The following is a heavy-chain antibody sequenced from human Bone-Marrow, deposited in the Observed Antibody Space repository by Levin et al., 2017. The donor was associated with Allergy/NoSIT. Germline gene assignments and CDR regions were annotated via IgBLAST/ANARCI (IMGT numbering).Heavy chain of an antibody. Sequence: GGSLRLSCIVSEFTVSNNYMSWVRQAPGKGLEWVSTIYSSGVTNYADSVKGRFIISRDKSKNMLYLQMNRLRDEDTAVYYCSRKTDSSPPGDYWGQGTLVTVSS. J-gene: IGHJ4*02. D-gene: IGHD6-13*01. CDR2: IYSSGVT. V-gene: IGHV3-53*01. CDR3: SRKTDSSPPGDY. CDR1: EFTVSNNY.